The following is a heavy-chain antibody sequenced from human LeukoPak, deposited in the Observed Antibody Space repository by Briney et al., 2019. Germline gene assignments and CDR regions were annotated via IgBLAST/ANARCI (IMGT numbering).Heavy chain of an antibody. CDR1: GYTFTSYG. CDR3: ARFSASSSWYYLDY. Sequence: ASVKVSCKASGYTFTSYGISWVRQAPGQGLEWMGWISAYNGNTNYAQKLQGRVTMTTDTSTSTAYMELRSLRSDDTAVYYCARFSASSSWYYLDYWGQGTLVTVSS. J-gene: IGHJ4*02. CDR2: ISAYNGNT. D-gene: IGHD6-13*01. V-gene: IGHV1-18*01.